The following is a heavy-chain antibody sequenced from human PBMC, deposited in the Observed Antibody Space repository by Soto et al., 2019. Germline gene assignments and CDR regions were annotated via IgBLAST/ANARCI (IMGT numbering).Heavy chain of an antibody. J-gene: IGHJ6*03. D-gene: IGHD6-6*01. CDR2: IYYSGST. Sequence: SETLSLTCTVSGGSISSYYWSWIRQPPGKGLEWIGYIYYSGSTNYNPSLKSRVTMSVDTSKNQFSLKLSSVTAADTAVYYCARGKYSSSSYDIYYYYMDVWGKGTTVTVSS. CDR1: GGSISSYY. V-gene: IGHV4-59*01. CDR3: ARGKYSSSSYDIYYYYMDV.